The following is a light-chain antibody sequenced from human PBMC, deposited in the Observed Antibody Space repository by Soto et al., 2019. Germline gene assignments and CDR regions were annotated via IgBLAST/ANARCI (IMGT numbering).Light chain of an antibody. V-gene: IGKV3-20*01. CDR2: GAS. J-gene: IGKJ3*01. CDR1: QSVTSAY. Sequence: EIVLTQSPGTLSLSAGERATLSCRASQSVTSAYVAWYQQRPGQAPRLLIYGASSRAASIPDRFSGSGSGTDFTLTISRLEPEDFAVYYCQQYGTSSPTFGPGTKVDIK. CDR3: QQYGTSSPT.